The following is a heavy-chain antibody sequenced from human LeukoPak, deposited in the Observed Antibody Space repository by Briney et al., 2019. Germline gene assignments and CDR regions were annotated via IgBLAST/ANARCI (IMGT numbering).Heavy chain of an antibody. D-gene: IGHD1-26*01. Sequence: ETLSLTCTVSGGSITSGSFYWGWIRQPPGKGLEYIGSITYGRNTYYNPSLKSRVTISVDTSKNQFSLNLSSVTAADTAVYYCASPYSGSYWGYFDYWGQGTLVTVPS. CDR1: GGSITSGSFY. J-gene: IGHJ4*02. CDR3: ASPYSGSYWGYFDY. V-gene: IGHV4-39*01. CDR2: ITYGRNT.